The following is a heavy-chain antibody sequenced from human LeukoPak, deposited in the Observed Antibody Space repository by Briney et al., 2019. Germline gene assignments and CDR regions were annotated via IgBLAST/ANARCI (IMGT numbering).Heavy chain of an antibody. CDR2: INWNGGST. J-gene: IGHJ5*02. CDR1: GFTFDDYG. CDR3: ARGVTVDWFDP. Sequence: GGSLRLSCAASGFTFDDYGMSWVRRAPGKGLEWVSGINWNGGSTGYADSVKGRFTISRDNARNSLYLQMNSLRAEDTALYHCARGVTVDWFDPWGQGTLVTVSS. D-gene: IGHD4-11*01. V-gene: IGHV3-20*01.